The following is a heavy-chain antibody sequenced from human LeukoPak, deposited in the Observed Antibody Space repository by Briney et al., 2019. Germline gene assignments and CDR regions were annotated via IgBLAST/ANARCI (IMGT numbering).Heavy chain of an antibody. D-gene: IGHD3-10*01. J-gene: IGHJ4*02. CDR3: ARDLEYYYGSGSYYTFGY. CDR1: GGSISSYF. CDR2: ISYSGTT. Sequence: SETLSLTCTVSGGSISSYFWIWIRQPPGKGLERIGYISYSGTTDYNPSLKNRVTISVDTSKNQFSLKLSSVTAADTAVYYCARDLEYYYGSGSYYTFGYWGQGTLVTVSS. V-gene: IGHV4-59*01.